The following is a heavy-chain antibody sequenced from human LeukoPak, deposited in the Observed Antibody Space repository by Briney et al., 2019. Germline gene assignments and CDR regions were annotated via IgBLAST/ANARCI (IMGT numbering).Heavy chain of an antibody. CDR3: ARGSPGYYYYYMDV. Sequence: GASVKVSCKASGYTFTSYDINWVRQATGQGLEWMGWMNPNSGNTGYAQKFQGRVTMTRNTSISTAYMGLSSLRSEDTAVYYCARGSPGYYYYYMDVWGKGTTVTVSS. CDR2: MNPNSGNT. CDR1: GYTFTSYD. V-gene: IGHV1-8*01. J-gene: IGHJ6*03. D-gene: IGHD2-2*01.